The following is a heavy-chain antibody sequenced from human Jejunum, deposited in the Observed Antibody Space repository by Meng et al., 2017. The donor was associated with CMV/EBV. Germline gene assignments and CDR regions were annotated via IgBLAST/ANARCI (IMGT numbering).Heavy chain of an antibody. V-gene: IGHV5-51*01. D-gene: IGHD4-11*01. CDR1: GYSFTTYW. J-gene: IGHJ4*02. CDR3: ARRDYGNYFFDY. Sequence: CKGSGYSFTTYWIGWVRQMPGKGLEWMWILYPGDSDTRYSPSFQGQVTISADKSINTAYLQWSSLKASDTAMYYCARRDYGNYFFDYWGQGTLVTVSS. CDR2: LYPGDSDT.